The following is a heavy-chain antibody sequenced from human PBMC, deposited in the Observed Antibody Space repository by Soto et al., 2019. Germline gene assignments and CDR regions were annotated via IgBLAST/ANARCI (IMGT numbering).Heavy chain of an antibody. Sequence: SETLSLTCTVSGVSISSSSYYWGWIRQPPGKGLEWIGSIYYSGSTYHNPSLKSRVTISVDTSKNQFSLKLSSVTAADTAVYYCARHELPGIAVAGTLGFDYWGQGTLVTVSS. J-gene: IGHJ4*02. V-gene: IGHV4-39*01. CDR2: IYYSGST. CDR1: GVSISSSSYY. D-gene: IGHD6-19*01. CDR3: ARHELPGIAVAGTLGFDY.